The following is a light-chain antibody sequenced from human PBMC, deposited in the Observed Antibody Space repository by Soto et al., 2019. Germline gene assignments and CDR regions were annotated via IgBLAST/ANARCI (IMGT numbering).Light chain of an antibody. CDR2: KAS. V-gene: IGKV1-5*03. Sequence: DIQMTQSPSNLSASVGDRVTITCRASQSISSWLAWYQQKPGKAPKLLIYKASNLESGVPSRFSGSGSGTEFTLTISSLQPDDFATYYCQQYNSYPLTFGGGTKVEIK. CDR3: QQYNSYPLT. CDR1: QSISSW. J-gene: IGKJ4*01.